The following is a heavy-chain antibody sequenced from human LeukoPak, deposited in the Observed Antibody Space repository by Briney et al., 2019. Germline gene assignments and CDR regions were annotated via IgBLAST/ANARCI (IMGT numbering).Heavy chain of an antibody. CDR2: IYYSGST. D-gene: IGHD3-10*01. CDR3: ARWSYAEQGIGFDP. Sequence: SETLSLTCTVSGGSISSSSYYWGWIRQPPGKGLEWIGSIYYSGSTNYNPSLKSRVTMSVDTSKNQFSLKLSSVTAADTAVYYCARWSYAEQGIGFDPWGQGTLVTVSS. V-gene: IGHV4-39*07. CDR1: GGSISSSSYY. J-gene: IGHJ5*02.